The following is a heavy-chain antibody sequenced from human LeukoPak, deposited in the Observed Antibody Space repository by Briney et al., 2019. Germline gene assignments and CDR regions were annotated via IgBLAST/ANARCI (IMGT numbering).Heavy chain of an antibody. J-gene: IGHJ4*02. Sequence: ASVKVSCKASGYTFSGYYMHWVRQAPGQGLEWMGWINPNSGGTNYAQKFQGRVTMTRDTSISTAYMELSRLISDDTAVYYCARSGITAVGTIDYWGQGTPVTVSS. D-gene: IGHD6-13*01. V-gene: IGHV1-2*02. CDR2: INPNSGGT. CDR3: ARSGITAVGTIDY. CDR1: GYTFSGYY.